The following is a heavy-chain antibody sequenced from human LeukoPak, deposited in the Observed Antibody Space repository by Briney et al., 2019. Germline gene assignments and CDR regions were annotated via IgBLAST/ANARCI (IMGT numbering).Heavy chain of an antibody. J-gene: IGHJ4*02. Sequence: GGSLRLSCAASGFTFSSYWMHWVRQAPGKGLVWVSRINTDGSSTSYADSVKGRFTISRDNAKNTLYLQMNSLRAEDTAVYYCAREYYDILTGYGQWGQGTLVTVSS. V-gene: IGHV3-74*01. CDR3: AREYYDILTGYGQ. CDR1: GFTFSSYW. D-gene: IGHD3-9*01. CDR2: INTDGSST.